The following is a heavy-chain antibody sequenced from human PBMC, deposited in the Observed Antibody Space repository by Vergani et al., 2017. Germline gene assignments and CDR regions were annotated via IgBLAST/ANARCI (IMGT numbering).Heavy chain of an antibody. CDR2: INTGNGNT. CDR3: ARVAPVRSGAFDI. D-gene: IGHD3-10*01. Sequence: QVQLVQSGAEVKKPGSSVKVSCKASGGTFSSYAISWVRQAPGQRLEWMGGINTGNGNTKYSQKFQGRVTITRDTSASTAYMELSSLRSEDTAVYYCARVAPVRSGAFDIWGQGTMVTVSS. CDR1: GGTFSSYA. J-gene: IGHJ3*02. V-gene: IGHV1-3*04.